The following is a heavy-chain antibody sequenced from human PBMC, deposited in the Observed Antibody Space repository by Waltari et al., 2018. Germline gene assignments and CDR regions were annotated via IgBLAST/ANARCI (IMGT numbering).Heavy chain of an antibody. V-gene: IGHV4-4*09. J-gene: IGHJ4*02. CDR2: VYTTVIA. CDR1: GASISSSY. CDR3: ARDANYGTGTFDS. Sequence: QVQLQESGPGLVKPSETLSLTCIVSGASISSSYWSWIRQPPGEALEWIGYVYTTVIANYNPSLKSRVTISLDTSKNQFSLRLNSVTAADTAVYYCARDANYGTGTFDSWGQGTLVTVSS. D-gene: IGHD3-10*01.